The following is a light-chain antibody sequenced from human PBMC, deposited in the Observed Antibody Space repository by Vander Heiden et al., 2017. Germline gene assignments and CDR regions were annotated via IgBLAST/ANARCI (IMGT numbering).Light chain of an antibody. J-gene: IGLJ2*01. Sequence: SALTQPASVSGSPGQSITISCTGTSSDVGGYNYVSWYQHHPGKPPNLMIYEVSKRPSGVSNRFSGSRSANTASLTISGLQAEDEGDYYCSSYTSTRTLIFGGGTKLTVL. CDR1: SSDVGGYNY. V-gene: IGLV2-14*01. CDR2: EVS. CDR3: SSYTSTRTLI.